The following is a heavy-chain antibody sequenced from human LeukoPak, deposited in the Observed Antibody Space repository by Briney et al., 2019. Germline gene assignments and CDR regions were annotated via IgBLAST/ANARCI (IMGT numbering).Heavy chain of an antibody. D-gene: IGHD2-8*01. CDR2: IRDKGYGHAT. Sequence: PGGSLRLSCAASGFTFSDSAIHWVRQASGKGLEWVGRIRDKGYGHATAYAASVKGRFTLSRDDSRNTAYLQMNSLKTEDTALYYCTTPNGGNWFDPWGQGTLVTVSS. J-gene: IGHJ5*02. V-gene: IGHV3-73*01. CDR3: TTPNGGNWFDP. CDR1: GFTFSDSA.